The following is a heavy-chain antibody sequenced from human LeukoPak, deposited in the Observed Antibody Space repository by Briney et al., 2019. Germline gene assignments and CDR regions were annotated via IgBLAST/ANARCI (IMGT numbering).Heavy chain of an antibody. J-gene: IGHJ4*02. D-gene: IGHD3-9*01. Sequence: PGGSLRLSCAASGFTFSSFAMSWVRQAPGKGLEWVSAISGRGDTTYYADSVKGRFTISRDNAKNSLYLQMNSLRAEDTALYYCARDSADNLDWGQGTLVTVSS. CDR2: ISGRGDTT. CDR1: GFTFSSFA. CDR3: ARDSADNLD. V-gene: IGHV3-23*01.